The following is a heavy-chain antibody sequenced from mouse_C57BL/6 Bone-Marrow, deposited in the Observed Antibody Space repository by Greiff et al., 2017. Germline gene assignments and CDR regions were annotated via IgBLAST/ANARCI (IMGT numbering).Heavy chain of an antibody. CDR3: AREGLRRGGFAY. CDR1: GYTFSNYW. V-gene: IGHV1-63*01. CDR2: IYPGGGYT. J-gene: IGHJ3*01. D-gene: IGHD2-4*01. Sequence: VQLQQSGAELVRPGTSVKMSCKASGYTFSNYWIGWAKQRPGHGLEWIGDIYPGGGYTNYNEKFKGKATLTADKSSSTAYMQFSSLTSEDSAIYYCAREGLRRGGFAYWGQGTLVTVSA.